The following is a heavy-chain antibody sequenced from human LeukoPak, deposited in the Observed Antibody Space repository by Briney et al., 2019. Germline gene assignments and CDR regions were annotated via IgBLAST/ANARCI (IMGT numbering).Heavy chain of an antibody. D-gene: IGHD5-18*01. CDR1: GGSFSGYY. V-gene: IGHV4-34*01. J-gene: IGHJ3*02. Sequence: SETLSLTCAVYGGSFSGYYWSWIRQPPGKGLEWIGEINHSGSTNYNPSLKSRVTISVDTSKNQFSLKLSSVTAADTAVYYCARSGYSYGADAFDIWGQGTMVTVSS. CDR2: INHSGST. CDR3: ARSGYSYGADAFDI.